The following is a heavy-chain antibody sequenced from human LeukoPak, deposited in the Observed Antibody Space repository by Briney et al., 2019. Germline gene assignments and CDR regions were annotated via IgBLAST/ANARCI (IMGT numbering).Heavy chain of an antibody. CDR3: ARVQGYCNGGACYGLFDS. CDR1: GFSLTTRGMC. V-gene: IGHV2-70*11. Sequence: SAPTLVNPTQTLTLTCTFSGFSLTTRGMCLSWIRQPTGKALEWLARIDWDDDKHYSTSLKNRLTISKDTSKNQVVLIMTNMDPVDTATYYCARVQGYCNGGACYGLFDSWGQGTLVTVSS. D-gene: IGHD2-15*01. CDR2: IDWDDDK. J-gene: IGHJ4*02.